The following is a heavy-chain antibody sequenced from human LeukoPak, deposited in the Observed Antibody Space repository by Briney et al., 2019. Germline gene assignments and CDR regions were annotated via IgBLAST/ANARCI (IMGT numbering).Heavy chain of an antibody. D-gene: IGHD3-22*01. CDR3: ARESTYYYDSSGYSNWFDP. CDR1: GGSISSYY. J-gene: IGHJ5*02. V-gene: IGHV4-4*07. CDR2: IYTSGST. Sequence: KPSETLSLTCTVSGGSISSYYWSWIRQPAGKGLEWFGHIYTSGSTNYNPSLKSRVTMSVDTSKNQLSLKLSSVTAADTAVYYCARESTYYYDSSGYSNWFDPWGQGTLVTVSS.